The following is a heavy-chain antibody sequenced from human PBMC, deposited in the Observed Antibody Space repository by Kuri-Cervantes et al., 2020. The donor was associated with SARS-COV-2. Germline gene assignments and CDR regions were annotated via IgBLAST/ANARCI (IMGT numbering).Heavy chain of an antibody. CDR3: ARRGGSSRNFDY. Sequence: GGSLRLSCKGSGYSFTSYWIGWVRQMPGRGLEWMGIIFPADSDTRYSPSFQGQVTISADKSINPAYLQWRSLKASDTAMYYCARRGGSSRNFDYWGQGTLVTVSS. CDR2: IFPADSDT. CDR1: GYSFTSYW. D-gene: IGHD6-13*01. J-gene: IGHJ4*02. V-gene: IGHV5-51*01.